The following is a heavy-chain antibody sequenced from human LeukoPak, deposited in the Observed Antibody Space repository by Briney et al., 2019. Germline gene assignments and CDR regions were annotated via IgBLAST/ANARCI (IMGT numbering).Heavy chain of an antibody. D-gene: IGHD4-17*01. CDR3: ARASTTVPNLLDH. Sequence: GGSLRLSCATSGFTFSTYWMHWVRQAPGKGLVWVARIKGDGSSTIYADSVKGRFTISRDNSKNTLYLQTSSLRAEDTAVYYCARASTTVPNLLDHWGRGTLVTVSS. CDR2: IKGDGSST. J-gene: IGHJ4*02. CDR1: GFTFSTYW. V-gene: IGHV3-74*01.